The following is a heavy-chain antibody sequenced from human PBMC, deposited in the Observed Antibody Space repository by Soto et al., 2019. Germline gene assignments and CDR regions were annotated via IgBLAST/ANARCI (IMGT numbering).Heavy chain of an antibody. J-gene: IGHJ4*02. CDR2: LWYDGNNK. CDR3: ARGTGTHDY. CDR1: GFTFSDYG. Sequence: QVQLVESGRGVVQPGRSLRLSCVASGFTFSDYGMQWVRQAPGKGLEWVAVLWYDGNNKNYADSVKGRFTISRDNSKNTVFLQMNSLRVDDTAVYYCARGTGTHDYWGQGTLVTVSS. V-gene: IGHV3-33*01. D-gene: IGHD1-7*01.